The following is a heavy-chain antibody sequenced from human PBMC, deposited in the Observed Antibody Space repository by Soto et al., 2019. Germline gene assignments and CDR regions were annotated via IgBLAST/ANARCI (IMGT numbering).Heavy chain of an antibody. CDR3: ASIAAAGKRFDY. CDR1: GGTFSSYT. V-gene: IGHV1-69*02. J-gene: IGHJ4*02. Sequence: QVQLVQSGAEVKKPGSSVKVSCKASGGTFSSYTISWVRQAPGQGLEWMGRIIPILGIANYAQKFQGRVTITADKSTSTAYMELSSLRSDDTAVYYCASIAAAGKRFDYWGQGTLVTVSS. CDR2: IIPILGIA. D-gene: IGHD6-13*01.